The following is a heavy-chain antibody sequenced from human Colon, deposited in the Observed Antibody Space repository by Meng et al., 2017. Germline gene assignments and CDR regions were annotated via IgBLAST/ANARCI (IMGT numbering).Heavy chain of an antibody. Sequence: QLQPECRVLVQPTPNLALTCAFAGDSISSDSDAGHWTRQYPSEGIEWMGTNYYRSKWYNGYAVSLNIRLAINPDTSKIQFCMQLTSVTPEDTAMNFYARSGSSYTIDYWGQGTLVTVSS. J-gene: IGHJ4*02. CDR1: GDSISSDSDA. D-gene: IGHD1-26*01. V-gene: IGHV6-1*01. CDR3: ARSGSSYTIDY. CDR2: NYYRSKWYN.